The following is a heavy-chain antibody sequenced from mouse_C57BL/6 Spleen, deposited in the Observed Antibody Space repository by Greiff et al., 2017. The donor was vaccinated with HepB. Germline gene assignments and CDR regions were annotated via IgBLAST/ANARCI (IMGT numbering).Heavy chain of an antibody. V-gene: IGHV1-50*01. Sequence: QVQLQQPGAELVKPGASVKLSCKASGYTFTSYWMQWVKQRPGQGLEWIGEIDPSDSYTNYNQKFKGKATLTVDTSSSTAYMQLSSLTSEDSAVYYCARGDDGYNVPDYWGQGTTLTVSS. CDR3: ARGDDGYNVPDY. J-gene: IGHJ2*01. D-gene: IGHD2-3*01. CDR1: GYTFTSYW. CDR2: IDPSDSYT.